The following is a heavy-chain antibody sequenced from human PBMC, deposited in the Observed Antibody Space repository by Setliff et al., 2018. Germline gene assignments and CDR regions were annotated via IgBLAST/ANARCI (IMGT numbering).Heavy chain of an antibody. V-gene: IGHV1-3*01. CDR3: ARRPYDSSGYFNY. Sequence: ASVKVSCKASGYIFTYYAIHWVRQAPGQRLEWMGWINAGNGNTKYSQKFQGRVTITRDTSASTAYMELSSLTSEDTAVYYWARRPYDSSGYFNYWGQGTRVTVSS. CDR2: INAGNGNT. CDR1: GYIFTYYA. J-gene: IGHJ4*02. D-gene: IGHD3-22*01.